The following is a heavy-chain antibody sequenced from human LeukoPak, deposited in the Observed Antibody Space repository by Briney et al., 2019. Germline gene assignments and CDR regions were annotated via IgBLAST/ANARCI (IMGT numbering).Heavy chain of an antibody. CDR2: ITNSGRST. V-gene: IGHV3-23*01. D-gene: IGHD3-22*01. CDR1: GFTFTNYA. Sequence: GGSLRLSCGASGFTFTNYAMTWVRQAPGEGLEWVSGITNSGRSTYFAHSVKDRFAISRDNSKNTLFLQMSSLRAEDTAVYYCARGPYYYDSNGYYYPYYFDYWGQGTLVTVSS. J-gene: IGHJ4*02. CDR3: ARGPYYYDSNGYYYPYYFDY.